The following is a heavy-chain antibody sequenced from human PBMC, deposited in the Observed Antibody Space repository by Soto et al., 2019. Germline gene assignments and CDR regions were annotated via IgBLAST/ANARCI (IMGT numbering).Heavy chain of an antibody. CDR2: ISTNSART. V-gene: IGHV3-48*03. Sequence: EVQLVESGGGLVQPGGSLRLSCAASRFAFNAYEMNWVRQAPGKGLEWISYISTNSARTSYADSLKGRFTISRDNAKNSLYLEMHSLRVEDTAVYYGAREWGRLFDPWGQGTLVTVSS. CDR3: AREWGRLFDP. CDR1: RFAFNAYE. D-gene: IGHD3-16*01. J-gene: IGHJ5*02.